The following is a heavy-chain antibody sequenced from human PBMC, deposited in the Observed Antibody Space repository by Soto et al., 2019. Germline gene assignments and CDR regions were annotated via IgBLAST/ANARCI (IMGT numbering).Heavy chain of an antibody. V-gene: IGHV1-69*13. CDR2: IIPIFGTA. CDR1: GCTFSSYA. Sequence: SVKVSCKASGCTFSSYAISWVRQAPGQGLEWMGGIIPIFGTANYAQKFQGRVTITADESTSTAYMELSSLRSEDTAVYYCARDSAAAGREGYYYYGMDVWGQGTTVTVSS. CDR3: ARDSAAAGREGYYYYGMDV. D-gene: IGHD6-13*01. J-gene: IGHJ6*02.